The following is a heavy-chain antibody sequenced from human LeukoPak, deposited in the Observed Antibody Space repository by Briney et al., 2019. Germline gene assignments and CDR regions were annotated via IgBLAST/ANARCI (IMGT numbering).Heavy chain of an antibody. V-gene: IGHV3-7*03. CDR2: INQDGRKE. J-gene: IGHJ3*01. CDR1: EFTFGSYW. D-gene: IGHD2-21*02. Sequence: GGSLILSCVASEFTFGSYWMTWVRQAPGKGLEWVANINQDGRKEHYVDSVKGRFTISRDNAKNFLYPQMNSLRAEDTAVYYCARDSSPYCGDDCYFDAFDLWGQGTMVTVSS. CDR3: ARDSSPYCGDDCYFDAFDL.